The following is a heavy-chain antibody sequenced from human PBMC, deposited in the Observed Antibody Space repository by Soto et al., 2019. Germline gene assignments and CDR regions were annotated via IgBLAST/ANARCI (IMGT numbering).Heavy chain of an antibody. J-gene: IGHJ6*03. CDR1: GGSFSGYY. D-gene: IGHD6-13*01. CDR2: INHSGST. Sequence: SETLSLTCAVYGGSFSGYYWSWIRQPPGKGLEWIGEINHSGSTNYNPSLKGRVTISVDTSKNQFSLKLSSVTAADTAVYYCARGESSSWGYYYYYYMDVWGKGTTVTVSS. CDR3: ARGESSSWGYYYYYYMDV. V-gene: IGHV4-34*01.